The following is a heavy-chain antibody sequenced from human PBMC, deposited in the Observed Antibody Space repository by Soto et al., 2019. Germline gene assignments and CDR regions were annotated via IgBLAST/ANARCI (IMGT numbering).Heavy chain of an antibody. J-gene: IGHJ6*03. CDR2: IYYSGST. CDR3: ATRYCSSTSCFPHYYYMDV. V-gene: IGHV4-39*01. D-gene: IGHD2-2*01. Sequence: TSETLSLTCTVSGGSISSSSYYWGWIHQPPGKGLEWIGSIYYSGSTYYNPSLKSRVTISVDTSKNQFSLKLSSVTAADTAVYYCATRYCSSTSCFPHYYYMDVWGKGPRSPSP. CDR1: GGSISSSSYY.